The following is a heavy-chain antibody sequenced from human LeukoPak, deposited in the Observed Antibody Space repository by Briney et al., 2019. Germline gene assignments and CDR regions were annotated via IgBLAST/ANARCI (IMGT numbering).Heavy chain of an antibody. V-gene: IGHV3-43*01. J-gene: IGHJ4*02. Sequence: GGSLRLSCADSGFTFDAYSMHWVRQAPGEGVEWVSLIYRGGHRTFYADSVEGRFTISRDNSRNSLYLHMSSLRTEDTALYYCVKEVIYSSWVSFDSWGRGTLVTVSS. D-gene: IGHD4-11*01. CDR1: GFTFDAYS. CDR3: VKEVIYSSWVSFDS. CDR2: IYRGGHRT.